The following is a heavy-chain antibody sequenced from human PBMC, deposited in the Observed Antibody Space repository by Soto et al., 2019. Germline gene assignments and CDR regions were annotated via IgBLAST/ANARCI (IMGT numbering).Heavy chain of an antibody. CDR2: ISAYNGNT. J-gene: IGHJ4*02. Sequence: ASVKVSCKASGGTFSSYAISWVRQAPGQGLEWMGWISAYNGNTNYAQKLQGRVTMTTDTSTSTAYMELRSLRSDDTAVYYCARGSATVTTEGYYFDYWGQGTLVTVSS. D-gene: IGHD4-17*01. CDR3: ARGSATVTTEGYYFDY. V-gene: IGHV1-18*01. CDR1: GGTFSSYA.